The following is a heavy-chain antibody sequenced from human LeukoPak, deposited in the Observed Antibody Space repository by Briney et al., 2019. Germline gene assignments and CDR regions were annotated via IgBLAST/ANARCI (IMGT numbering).Heavy chain of an antibody. CDR3: ARDQGLSREAYLDY. CDR1: GFPFSNYW. D-gene: IGHD1-26*01. Sequence: AGSLRLSCAASGFPFSNYWMSWVRQTPGKGLEWVANINQDGTEQYYVDSMRGRFTISRDNAKNSLYLQLKNLRTEDTALYYCARDQGLSREAYLDYWGQGTLVTVSS. V-gene: IGHV3-7*01. J-gene: IGHJ4*02. CDR2: INQDGTEQ.